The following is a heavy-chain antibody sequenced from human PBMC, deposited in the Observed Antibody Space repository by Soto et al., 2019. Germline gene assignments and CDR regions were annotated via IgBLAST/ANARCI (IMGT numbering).Heavy chain of an antibody. V-gene: IGHV3-30*18. CDR2: ISYDGSKK. CDR1: GFTFSDFA. J-gene: IGHJ4*02. D-gene: IGHD6-25*01. Sequence: VQLVESGGGVVQPGRSLRLSCAASGFTFSDFAMHWVRQAPGKGLEWVAVISYDGSKKYYVDSVKGRFTISRDNSNNTLYLQMNSLSAEDTALYYCAKFWSQGIATADLLYWGQGTLVTVSS. CDR3: AKFWSQGIATADLLY.